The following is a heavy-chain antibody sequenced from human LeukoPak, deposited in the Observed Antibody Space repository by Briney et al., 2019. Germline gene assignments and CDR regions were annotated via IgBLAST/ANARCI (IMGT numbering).Heavy chain of an antibody. J-gene: IGHJ4*02. CDR2: IRNDRIT. CDR1: GFTFSYYW. D-gene: IGHD5-12*01. V-gene: IGHV3-15*01. Sequence: GGSLRRSSADSGFTFSYYWMRRVRQAQRKGLEWVGRIRNDRITDYAAPLQCRFSISRDNSKNTCYLQMNSLRTEDTGMYFCTWMATIFTVDYWGQGTLVTVSS. CDR3: TWMATIFTVDY.